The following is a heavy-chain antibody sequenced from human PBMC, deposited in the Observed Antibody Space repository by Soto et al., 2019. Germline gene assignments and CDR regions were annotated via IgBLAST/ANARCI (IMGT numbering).Heavy chain of an antibody. D-gene: IGHD5-18*01. CDR1: GVTFSRQD. CDR2: IIPIFGTP. CDR3: ATNEGRDGYSSDY. Sequence: QVQLVQSGAEVKKPGSSVKVSCKASGVTFSRQDMRWVRQAPGQGLEWMGGIIPIFGTPQYAEKFQDRVTITADESTSTAYKELSSLSSEDTAVYYCATNEGRDGYSSDYWGQGTLVTVSS. J-gene: IGHJ4*02. V-gene: IGHV1-69*01.